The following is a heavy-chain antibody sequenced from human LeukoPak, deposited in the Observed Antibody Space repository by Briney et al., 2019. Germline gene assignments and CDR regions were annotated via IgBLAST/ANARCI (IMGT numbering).Heavy chain of an antibody. D-gene: IGHD2-2*01. Sequence: ASVKVSCKASGYTFTGYYMHWVRQAPGQGLEWMGWINPNSGGTNYAQKFQGRVTMTRDTSISTAYMELSRLRSDDTAVYYCASPVLGYCSRTSCVDGWSQATLVTVSS. CDR3: ASPVLGYCSRTSCVDG. CDR1: GYTFTGYY. V-gene: IGHV1-2*02. J-gene: IGHJ4*02. CDR2: INPNSGGT.